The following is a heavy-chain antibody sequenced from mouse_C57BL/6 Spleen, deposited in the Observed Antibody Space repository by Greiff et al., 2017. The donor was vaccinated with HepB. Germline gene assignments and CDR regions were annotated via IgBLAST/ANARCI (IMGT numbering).Heavy chain of an antibody. D-gene: IGHD1-1*01. CDR3: ARGGYGSRDY. Sequence: QVHVKQSGAELVKPGASVKISCKASGYAFSSYWMNWVKQRPGKGLEWIGQIYPGDGDTNYNGKFKGKATLTADKSSSTAYMQLSSLTSEDSAVYFCARGGYGSRDYGGQGTTLTVSS. V-gene: IGHV1-80*01. CDR1: GYAFSSYW. CDR2: IYPGDGDT. J-gene: IGHJ2*01.